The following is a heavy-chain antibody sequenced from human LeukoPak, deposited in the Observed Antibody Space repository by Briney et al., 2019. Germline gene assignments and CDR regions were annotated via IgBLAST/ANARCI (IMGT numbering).Heavy chain of an antibody. V-gene: IGHV3-23*01. CDR3: ARGPPWYFDL. CDR2: ISGSSGST. D-gene: IGHD6-25*01. CDR1: GFTFSTYA. J-gene: IGHJ2*01. Sequence: SGGSLRLSCAASGFTFSTYAMSWVRQAPGKGLEWVSAISGSSGSTSYADSVKGRFTISRDNSKNTLYLQMNSLRVEDTVVYYCARGPPWYFDLWGRGTLVTVSS.